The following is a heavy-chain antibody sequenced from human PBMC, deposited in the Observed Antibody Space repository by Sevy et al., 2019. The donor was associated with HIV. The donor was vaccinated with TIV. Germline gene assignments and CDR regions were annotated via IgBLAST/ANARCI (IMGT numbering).Heavy chain of an antibody. J-gene: IGHJ4*02. CDR1: GFNIRTHW. CDR3: VRALLKADSL. D-gene: IGHD1-26*01. CDR2: INEDGSTK. Sequence: GGSLRLSCAASGFNIRTHWMLWVRQAPGKGLEWVANINEDGSTKYYLDSVKGRFTMSRDNAENSVFLQMNSLRVEDTAVYYCVRALLKADSLWGQGTLVTVSS. V-gene: IGHV3-7*01.